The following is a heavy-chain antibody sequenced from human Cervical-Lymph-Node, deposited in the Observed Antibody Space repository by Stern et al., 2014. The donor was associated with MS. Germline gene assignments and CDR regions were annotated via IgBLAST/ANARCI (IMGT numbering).Heavy chain of an antibody. D-gene: IGHD4-17*01. CDR1: GYTFTAYY. CDR3: ARDLGTVTTPGDY. J-gene: IGHJ4*02. V-gene: IGHV1-2*04. CDR2: INPNNGDT. Sequence: DQLVESGAEVKKPGASVSVSCKASGYTFTAYYLHWVRQAPGHGLEWMGWINPNNGDTKYAQNFQGWVTMTRDPSISTAYMDLSSLPSDDTAIYYCARDLGTVTTPGDYWGQGTLVTVSS.